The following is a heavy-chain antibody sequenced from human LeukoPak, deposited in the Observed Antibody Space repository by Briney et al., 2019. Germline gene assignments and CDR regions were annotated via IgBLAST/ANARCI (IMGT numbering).Heavy chain of an antibody. CDR1: GGSFSGYY. CDR2: INHSGST. Sequence: SETLSLTCAVYGGSFSGYYWSWIRQPPGKGLEWIGEINHSGSTNYNPSLKSRVTISVDTSKNQFSLKLSSVTAADTAVYYCARTATVTTSANDYWGQGTLVTVSS. J-gene: IGHJ4*02. CDR3: ARTATVTTSANDY. V-gene: IGHV4-34*01. D-gene: IGHD4-17*01.